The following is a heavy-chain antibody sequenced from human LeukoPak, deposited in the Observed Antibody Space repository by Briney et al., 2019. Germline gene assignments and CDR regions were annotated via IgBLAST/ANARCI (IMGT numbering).Heavy chain of an antibody. CDR2: ISAYNGNT. V-gene: IGHV1-18*01. CDR1: GYTFTSYG. Sequence: ASVKVSCKASGYTFTSYGISWVRQAPGQGLEWMGWISAYNGNTNYAQKLQGRVTMTTDTSTSTAYMELRSLRSDDTAVYYCARVGRGYCSGGSCFIWGQGTLVTVSS. D-gene: IGHD2-15*01. CDR3: ARVGRGYCSGGSCFI. J-gene: IGHJ4*02.